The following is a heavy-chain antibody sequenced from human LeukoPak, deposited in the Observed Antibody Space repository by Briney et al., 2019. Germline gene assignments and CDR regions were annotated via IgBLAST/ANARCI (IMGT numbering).Heavy chain of an antibody. J-gene: IGHJ4*02. D-gene: IGHD5-18*01. V-gene: IGHV4-31*03. CDR1: GGSISSGGYY. CDR2: IYYSGST. Sequence: SESLSLTCTVSGGSISSGGYYWSWIRQHPGKGLEWIGYIYYSGSTYYNPSLKSRVTISVDTSKNQFSLKLSSVTAADTAVYYCAREPRRGYSYGIDYWGQGTLVTVSS. CDR3: AREPRRGYSYGIDY.